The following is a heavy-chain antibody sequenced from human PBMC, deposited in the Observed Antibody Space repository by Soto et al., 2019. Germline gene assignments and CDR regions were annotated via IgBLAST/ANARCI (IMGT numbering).Heavy chain of an antibody. V-gene: IGHV1-69*01. CDR1: GGPFRSNT. J-gene: IGHJ4*02. Sequence: QVQLVQSGAEVKKPGSSVKVSCKASGGPFRSNTINWVRQAPGQRLEWMGGIIPNFNSPTYARKFQGRVTITADDSTNTAYIELRSPRSDDTAVYYCARDDRIGTYWPAYWGQGTQVTVSS. CDR3: ARDDRIGTYWPAY. D-gene: IGHD2-8*02. CDR2: IIPNFNSP.